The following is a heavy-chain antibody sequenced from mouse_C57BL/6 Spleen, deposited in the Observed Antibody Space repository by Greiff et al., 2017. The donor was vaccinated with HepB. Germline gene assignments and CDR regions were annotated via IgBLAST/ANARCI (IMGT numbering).Heavy chain of an antibody. J-gene: IGHJ1*03. CDR2: IYPGDGDT. V-gene: IGHV1-82*01. CDR3: ARMGYFDV. Sequence: VQLQQSGPELVKPGDSVKISCKASGYAFSSSWMNWVKQRPGKGLEWIGRIYPGDGDTNYNGKFKGKATLTADKSSSTAYMQLSSLTSEDSAVYFCARMGYFDVWGTGTTVTVSS. CDR1: GYAFSSSW.